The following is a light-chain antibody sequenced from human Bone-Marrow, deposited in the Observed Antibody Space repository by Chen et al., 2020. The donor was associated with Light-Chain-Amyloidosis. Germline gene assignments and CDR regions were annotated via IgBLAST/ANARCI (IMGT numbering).Light chain of an antibody. J-gene: IGLJ3*02. Sequence: NFMLTQPHSVSESPGKTVIISCTRSSGSIATNYVQWYQQRPGSSPTTVIYEDDQRPSGVPDRFSGYTDRSSNSASLTISGLKTEYEADYYCQSYQGSSQGVFGGGTKLTVL. CDR1: SGSIATNY. CDR3: QSYQGSSQGV. CDR2: EDD. V-gene: IGLV6-57*01.